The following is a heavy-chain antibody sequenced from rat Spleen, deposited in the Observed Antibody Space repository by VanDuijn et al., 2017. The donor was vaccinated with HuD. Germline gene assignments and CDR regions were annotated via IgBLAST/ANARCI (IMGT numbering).Heavy chain of an antibody. Sequence: EVQLVESGGGLVQPGRSLKLSCVASGFTFNRYWMYWVRQAPGKGLEWVSSIDTDGSRTYYPDSVRGRFTISRDNAENTAYLQLNSLWSEDTATYYCAVAGYGYWGQGVVVTVSS. CDR2: IDTDGSRT. V-gene: IGHV5-58*01. J-gene: IGHJ2*01. D-gene: IGHD4-3*01. CDR1: GFTFNRYW. CDR3: AVAGYGY.